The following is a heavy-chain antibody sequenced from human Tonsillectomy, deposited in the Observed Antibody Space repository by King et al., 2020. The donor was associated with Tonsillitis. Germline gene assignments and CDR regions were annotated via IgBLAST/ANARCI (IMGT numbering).Heavy chain of an antibody. V-gene: IGHV3-66*01. CDR3: AAYYSDSSGYYVHDY. J-gene: IGHJ4*02. CDR1: GFTVSSNY. Sequence: VQLVESGGGLVQPGGSLRLSCAASGFTVSSNYMSWVRQAPGKGLEWVSVIYSGGSTYYADSVKGRFTISRDNSKNTLYLQMNSLRAEDTAVYYCAAYYSDSSGYYVHDYWGQGTLVTVSS. CDR2: IYSGGST. D-gene: IGHD3-22*01.